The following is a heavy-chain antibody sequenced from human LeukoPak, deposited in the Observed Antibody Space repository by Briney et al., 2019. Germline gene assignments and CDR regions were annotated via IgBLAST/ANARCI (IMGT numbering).Heavy chain of an antibody. CDR3: ARDLLLWFGELFSYYGMDV. CDR1: GFTFSSYS. CDR2: ISSSSSTI. J-gene: IGHJ6*02. Sequence: GGSLRLSCAASGFTFSSYSMNWVRQAPGKGLEWVSYISSSSSTIYYADSVKGRFTISRDNAKNSLYLQMNSLRAEDTAVYYCARDLLLWFGELFSYYGMDVWGQGTTVTVSS. V-gene: IGHV3-48*04. D-gene: IGHD3-10*01.